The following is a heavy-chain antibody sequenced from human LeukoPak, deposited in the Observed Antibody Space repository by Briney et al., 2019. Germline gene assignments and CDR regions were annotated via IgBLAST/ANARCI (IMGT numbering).Heavy chain of an antibody. J-gene: IGHJ6*02. CDR1: GFTVSNNY. CDR2: IYSGGST. Sequence: GGSLRLSCAASGFTVSNNYMSWVRQAPGKGLEWVSVIYSGGSTYYADSVKGRFTISRDTSKNTLSLQMNSLRAEDTAVYYCARETSYYYGMDVWGQGTTVTVSS. V-gene: IGHV3-53*01. CDR3: ARETSYYYGMDV.